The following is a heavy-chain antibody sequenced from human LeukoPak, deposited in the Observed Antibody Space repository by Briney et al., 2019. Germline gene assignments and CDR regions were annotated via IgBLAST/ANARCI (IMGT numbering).Heavy chain of an antibody. J-gene: IGHJ4*02. Sequence: GGPLRLSCAASGFTFSSYSMNWVRHAPGKGLERVSSISSSSSYIYYADSVKGRFTISRDNAKNSLYLQMNSLRAEDTAVYYCARDSVAGTDYWGQGTLVTVSS. CDR1: GFTFSSYS. D-gene: IGHD6-19*01. CDR3: ARDSVAGTDY. V-gene: IGHV3-21*01. CDR2: ISSSSSYI.